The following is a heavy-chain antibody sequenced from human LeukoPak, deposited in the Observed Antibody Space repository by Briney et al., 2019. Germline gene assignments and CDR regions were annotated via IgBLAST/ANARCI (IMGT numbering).Heavy chain of an antibody. Sequence: GRSLRLSCAAFGFTFSSYGMHWVRQAPGKGLEWVAVISFDGSNKYYADSVKGRFTISRDNSKNTLYLQMNSLRAEDTAVYYCAKGELYYYDSSGYFGGQFDYWGQGTLVTVSS. D-gene: IGHD3-22*01. CDR3: AKGELYYYDSSGYFGGQFDY. CDR1: GFTFSSYG. J-gene: IGHJ4*02. CDR2: ISFDGSNK. V-gene: IGHV3-30*18.